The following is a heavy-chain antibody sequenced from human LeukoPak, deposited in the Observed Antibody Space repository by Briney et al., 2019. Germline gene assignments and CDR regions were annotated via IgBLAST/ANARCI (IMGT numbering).Heavy chain of an antibody. CDR3: ARSGWELNYYYYYMDV. J-gene: IGHJ6*03. CDR1: RGTLSNYA. D-gene: IGHD1-26*01. Sequence: SVKVSCKASRGTLSNYAISWVRQAPGQGLEWMGGIIPIFGTANYAQKFQGRVTITADESTSTAYMELSSLRSEDTAVYYCARSGWELNYYYYYMDVWGKGTTVTISS. CDR2: IIPIFGTA. V-gene: IGHV1-69*13.